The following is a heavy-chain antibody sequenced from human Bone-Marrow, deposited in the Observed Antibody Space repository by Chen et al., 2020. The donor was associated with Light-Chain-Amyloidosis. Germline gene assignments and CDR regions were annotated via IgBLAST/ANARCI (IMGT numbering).Heavy chain of an antibody. CDR1: GYTFPNYW. Sequence: EVQLEQSGPEVKKPGESLKISCKGSGYTFPNYWIGWVRQMPGKGLEWMGVIYPDDSHARYSPSFEGQVTISDDKSITAAYQQGRGLKASDTAMYYCARRRDGYNFDYWGQGTLVTVSS. J-gene: IGHJ4*02. V-gene: IGHV5-51*01. CDR2: IYPDDSHA. CDR3: ARRRDGYNFDY. D-gene: IGHD5-12*01.